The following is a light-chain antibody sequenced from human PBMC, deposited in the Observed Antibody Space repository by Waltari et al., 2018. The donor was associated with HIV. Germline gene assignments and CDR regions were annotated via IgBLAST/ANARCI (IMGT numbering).Light chain of an antibody. V-gene: IGLV2-14*01. J-gene: IGLJ3*02. Sequence: QSALTQPASVSGSPGQSITISCTGTRNDLRNSSSVPWYQHHPGNAPKVRIYEVSNRPSGVSSRFSSSISANTASLTISGLQAEDEADYFCTSYISSSSPVFGGGTKVTVL. CDR1: RNDLRNSSS. CDR3: TSYISSSSPV. CDR2: EVS.